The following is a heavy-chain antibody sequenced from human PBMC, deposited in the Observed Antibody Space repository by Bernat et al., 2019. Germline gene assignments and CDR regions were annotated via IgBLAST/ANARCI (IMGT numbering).Heavy chain of an antibody. J-gene: IGHJ5*02. CDR3: ARDKGGYPRGFDP. Sequence: EVQVVESGGGLVQPGGSLRLSCAASGFTVRSNDMNWVRQAPGKGLEWVSVIYSGGSAYYTDSVKGRFTISRDDSKNTLYLQMNSLRAEDTAVYYCARDKGGYPRGFDPWGQGTLVTVSS. CDR2: IYSGGSA. D-gene: IGHD1-26*01. V-gene: IGHV3-66*01. CDR1: GFTVRSND.